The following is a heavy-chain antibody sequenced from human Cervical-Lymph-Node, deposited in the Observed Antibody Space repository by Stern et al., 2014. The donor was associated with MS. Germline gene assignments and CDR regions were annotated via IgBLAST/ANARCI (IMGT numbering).Heavy chain of an antibody. Sequence: VQLVQSGAEVKKPGASVKVSCKTSGYTVTSYYMHWVRQAPGQGLEWMGVINPSGGSTTYAQKFQGRVTMTSDTSTSTIYMELSSLRSEDTAIYYCAREIHGHFDSWGQGTLVTVSS. V-gene: IGHV1-46*01. CDR1: GYTVTSYY. J-gene: IGHJ4*02. CDR2: INPSGGST. CDR3: AREIHGHFDS. D-gene: IGHD5-18*01.